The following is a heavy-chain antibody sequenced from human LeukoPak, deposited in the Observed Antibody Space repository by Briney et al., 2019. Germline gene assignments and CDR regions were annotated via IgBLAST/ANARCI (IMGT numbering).Heavy chain of an antibody. CDR1: GFTFSSYA. V-gene: IGHV3-23*01. Sequence: GGSRRLSCAASGFTFSSYAMSWVRQAPGKGLEWVSAISGSGGSTYKADSVKGRFTISRDNSKNTLYLQRNSLRAEDTAVYYCARGWRVDYWGQGALVTVSS. CDR2: ISGSGGST. D-gene: IGHD5-24*01. J-gene: IGHJ4*02. CDR3: ARGWRVDY.